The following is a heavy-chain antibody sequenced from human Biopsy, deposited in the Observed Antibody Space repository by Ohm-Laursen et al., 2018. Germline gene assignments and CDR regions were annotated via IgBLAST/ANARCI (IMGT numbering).Heavy chain of an antibody. Sequence: SLRLSCAASGFMFDDYAMHWVRQAPGKGLEWVSTITWNSGSRDYADSVKGRFTISRDNAKTSLYLQMNSLRSEDTALYYCAKGLRGGRASYDFWGQGTLVTVSS. J-gene: IGHJ4*02. V-gene: IGHV3-9*01. CDR3: AKGLRGGRASYDF. CDR1: GFMFDDYA. D-gene: IGHD2-15*01. CDR2: ITWNSGSR.